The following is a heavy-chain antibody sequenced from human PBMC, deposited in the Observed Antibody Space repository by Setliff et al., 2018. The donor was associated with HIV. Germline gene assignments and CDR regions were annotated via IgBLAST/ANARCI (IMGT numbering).Heavy chain of an antibody. CDR1: GGSFSNYY. J-gene: IGHJ6*03. V-gene: IGHV4-34*01. D-gene: IGHD6-19*01. Sequence: SETLSLTCAVYGGSFSNYYWSWIRQPPGEGLEWIGEINHSGSTNYNPSLKSRVTISVDKSRNQFSLRVTSVTAADTAVYYCARSQWLPTRYYYYYMDVWGKGTTVTVSS. CDR2: INHSGST. CDR3: ARSQWLPTRYYYYYMDV.